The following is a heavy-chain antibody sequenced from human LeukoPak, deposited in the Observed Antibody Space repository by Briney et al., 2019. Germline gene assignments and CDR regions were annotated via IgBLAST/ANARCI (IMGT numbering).Heavy chain of an antibody. D-gene: IGHD4-23*01. Sequence: ASVKVSCKASGYTFTGYYMHWVRQAPGQGLEWMGWINPNSGGTNYAQKFQGRVTMTRDTSTSTAYMELSRLRSDDTAVYYCARDRRYGGNSGWFDPWGQGTLVTVSS. CDR1: GYTFTGYY. CDR3: ARDRRYGGNSGWFDP. J-gene: IGHJ5*02. CDR2: INPNSGGT. V-gene: IGHV1-2*02.